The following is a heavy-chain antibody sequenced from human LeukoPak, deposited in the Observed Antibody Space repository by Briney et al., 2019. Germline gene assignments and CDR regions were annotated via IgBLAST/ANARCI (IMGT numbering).Heavy chain of an antibody. D-gene: IGHD6-13*01. V-gene: IGHV4-30-2*01. CDR3: ASGPYSSSWYVAY. Sequence: SQTLSLTCAVSGGSISSGGYSWSWIQQPPGKGLEWIGYIYHSGSTYYNPSLKSRVTISVDRSKNQFSLKLSSVTAADTAVYYCASGPYSSSWYVAYWGQGTLVTVSS. CDR1: GGSISSGGYS. CDR2: IYHSGST. J-gene: IGHJ4*02.